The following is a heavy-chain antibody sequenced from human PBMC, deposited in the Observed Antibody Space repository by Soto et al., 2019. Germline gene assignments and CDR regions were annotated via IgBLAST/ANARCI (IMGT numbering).Heavy chain of an antibody. J-gene: IGHJ4*02. Sequence: QVQLVQSGAEVKKPGSSVKVSCKASGGTFSSYAISWVRQAPGQGLEWMGGIIPIFGTANYAQKFQGRVTTTADDATSTAYMELSSLRSEDTALYCCAGQGSCRSTGCYPNYSHHLCQG. CDR1: GGTFSSYA. CDR2: IIPIFGTA. V-gene: IGHV1-69*01. CDR3: AGQGSCRSTGCYPNYSHH. D-gene: IGHD2-2*01.